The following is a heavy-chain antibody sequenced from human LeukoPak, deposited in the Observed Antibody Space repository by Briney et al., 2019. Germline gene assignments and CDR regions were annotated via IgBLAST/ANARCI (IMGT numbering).Heavy chain of an antibody. D-gene: IGHD1-26*01. Sequence: SETLSLTCAVYGGSFSGDYWSWIRQPPGKGLEWIGEINHSGSTNYNPSLKNRVTISVDTSKNQFSLKLRSVTAADTAVYYCASGTYYYFDFWGQGTLVTVSS. CDR2: INHSGST. V-gene: IGHV4-34*01. CDR1: GGSFSGDY. J-gene: IGHJ4*02. CDR3: ASGTYYYFDF.